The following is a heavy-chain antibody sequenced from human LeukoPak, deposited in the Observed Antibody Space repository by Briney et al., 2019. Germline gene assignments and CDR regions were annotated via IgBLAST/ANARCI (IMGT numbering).Heavy chain of an antibody. CDR2: ISTSGTSM. CDR1: GFSVSSCG. Sequence: GGSLRLSCAASGFSVSSCGFNWVRQAPGRGLEWVSYISTSGTSMYYADSVRGRFTVSRDNAKNSLYLQMNNLRAEDTAVYYCARDRSGWYYFDHWGQGTLVTVSS. J-gene: IGHJ4*02. CDR3: ARDRSGWYYFDH. D-gene: IGHD6-19*01. V-gene: IGHV3-48*03.